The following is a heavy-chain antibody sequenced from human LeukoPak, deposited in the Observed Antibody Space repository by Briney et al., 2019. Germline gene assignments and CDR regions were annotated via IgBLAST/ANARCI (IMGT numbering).Heavy chain of an antibody. D-gene: IGHD1-26*01. V-gene: IGHV1-46*01. CDR3: ARAWESIAGYYFDY. CDR1: GYTFISYH. CDR2: INPSFNPGVDVT. J-gene: IGHJ4*02. Sequence: ASVTVSFKACGYTFISYHIHWVRQAPGQGLEWMGHINPSFNPGVDVTSYAQKFQGRVTMTRDISTNTVYMELSSLTSEDTAVYYCARAWESIAGYYFDYWGQGTLVTVSS.